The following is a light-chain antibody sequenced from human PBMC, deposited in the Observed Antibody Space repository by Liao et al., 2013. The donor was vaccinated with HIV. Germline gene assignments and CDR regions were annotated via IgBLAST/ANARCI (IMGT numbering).Light chain of an antibody. J-gene: IGLJ1*01. CDR1: NIGSKS. CDR3: QSEDNNTTYV. V-gene: IGLV3-25*03. CDR2: KDT. Sequence: SYVLTQPPSVSVAPGKTARITCGGKNIGSKSVHWYQQKPGQAPVLVMYKDTERPSGIPERFSGSSSGTTVTLTISGVQAEDEADYYCQSEDNNTTYVFGSGTKVTVL.